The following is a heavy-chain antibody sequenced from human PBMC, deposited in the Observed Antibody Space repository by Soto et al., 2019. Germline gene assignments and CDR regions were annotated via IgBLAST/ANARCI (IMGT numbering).Heavy chain of an antibody. CDR1: GFTFSGYS. D-gene: IGHD2-2*01. CDR2: IASSSWNI. V-gene: IGHV3-48*02. J-gene: IGHJ2*01. CDR3: ARGPSAAAPLSDCSFDL. Sequence: EVQLVESGGGLVLSGGSLRLSCAASGFTFSGYSMNWVRQAPGKGLEWVSYIASSSWNIYYADTVKGRFTISRDNAKNSLYLKMNSLGYEDTAVYYCARGPSAAAPLSDCSFDLWGRGTLVSVSS.